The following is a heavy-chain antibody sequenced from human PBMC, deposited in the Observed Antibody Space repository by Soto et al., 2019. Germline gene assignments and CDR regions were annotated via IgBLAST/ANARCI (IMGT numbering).Heavy chain of an antibody. V-gene: IGHV3-9*01. Sequence: EMRLVESGGALAKPGGSLRLSCEASGFSFEEYAMNWVRQGPGKGLEWVARISWNSGTTHYADSVKGRFAISRDNGKNLVYLETNGLRIEDTALYYCAKDNLRSGLGNWFDPWGQGTWVSVSS. D-gene: IGHD6-19*01. J-gene: IGHJ5*02. CDR2: ISWNSGTT. CDR1: GFSFEEYA. CDR3: AKDNLRSGLGNWFDP.